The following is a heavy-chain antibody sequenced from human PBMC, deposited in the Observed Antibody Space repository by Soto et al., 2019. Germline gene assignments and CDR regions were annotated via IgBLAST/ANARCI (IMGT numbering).Heavy chain of an antibody. CDR2: IWYDGSNK. J-gene: IGHJ6*02. CDR3: ARSLEWLPLGYYGMDV. V-gene: IGHV3-33*01. CDR1: GFTFSSYG. Sequence: HPGGSLRLSCAASGFTFSSYGMHWVRQAPGKGLEWVAVIWYDGSNKYYADSVKGRFTISRDNSKNTLYLQMNSLRAEDTAVYYCARSLEWLPLGYYGMDVWGQGTTVTVSS. D-gene: IGHD6-19*01.